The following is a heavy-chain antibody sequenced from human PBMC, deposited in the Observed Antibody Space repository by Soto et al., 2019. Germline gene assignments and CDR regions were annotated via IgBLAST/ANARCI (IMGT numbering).Heavy chain of an antibody. CDR2: ISYDGSNK. J-gene: IGHJ6*03. V-gene: IGHV3-30*18. D-gene: IGHD2-8*02. CDR3: AKDLLVYADYYYYYYMDV. Sequence: GGSLRLSCAASGFTFSSYGMHWVRQAPGKGLEWVAVISYDGSNKYYADSVKGRFTISRDNSKNTLYLQMNSLRAEDTAVYYCAKDLLVYADYYYYYYMDVWGKGTTVTVSS. CDR1: GFTFSSYG.